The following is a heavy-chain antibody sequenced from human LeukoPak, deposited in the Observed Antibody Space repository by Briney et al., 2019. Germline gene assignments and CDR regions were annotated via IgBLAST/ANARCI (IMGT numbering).Heavy chain of an antibody. J-gene: IGHJ6*02. CDR1: GFTFSSYG. CDR2: ISYDGSNK. D-gene: IGHD3-10*01. CDR3: ARDLAHYGSGSYRVVFDYYYGMDV. V-gene: IGHV3-30*03. Sequence: GRSLRLSCAASGFTFSSYGMHWVRQAPGKGLEWVAVISYDGSNKYYADSVKGRFTISRDNSKNTLYLQMNSLRAEDTAVYYCARDLAHYGSGSYRVVFDYYYGMDVWDQGTTVTVSS.